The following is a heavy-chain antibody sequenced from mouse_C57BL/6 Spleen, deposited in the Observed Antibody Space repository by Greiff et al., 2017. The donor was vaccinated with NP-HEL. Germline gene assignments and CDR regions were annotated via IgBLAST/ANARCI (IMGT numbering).Heavy chain of an antibody. CDR3: TRGDYGNSYYFDY. CDR1: GFTFSSYA. J-gene: IGHJ2*01. Sequence: EVMLVESGEGLVKPGGSLKLSCAASGFTFSSYAMSWVRQTPEKRLEWVAYISSGGGYISYADTVKGRFTISRDNARNTLYLQMSSLKSEDTAMYYCTRGDYGNSYYFDYWGQGTTLTVSS. D-gene: IGHD2-1*01. CDR2: ISSGGGYI. V-gene: IGHV5-9-1*02.